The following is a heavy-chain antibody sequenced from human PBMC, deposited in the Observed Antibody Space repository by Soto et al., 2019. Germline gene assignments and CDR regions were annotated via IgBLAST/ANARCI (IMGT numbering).Heavy chain of an antibody. D-gene: IGHD3-22*01. J-gene: IGHJ5*02. CDR3: ARMGYYDSSGDNWFDP. Sequence: QVQLVQSGAEVKKPGSSVKVSCKASGGTFSSYAISWVRQAPGQVLEWMGGIIPLFGTANYAQKFQGRVTITADESTSTAYMELSSLRSEDTAVYYCARMGYYDSSGDNWFDPWGQGTLVTVSS. V-gene: IGHV1-69*12. CDR1: GGTFSSYA. CDR2: IIPLFGTA.